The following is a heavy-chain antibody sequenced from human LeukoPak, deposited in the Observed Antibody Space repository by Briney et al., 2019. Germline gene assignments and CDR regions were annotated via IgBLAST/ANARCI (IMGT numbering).Heavy chain of an antibody. CDR1: GGSISSGSYY. CDR2: IYTSGST. J-gene: IGHJ4*02. D-gene: IGHD6-13*01. V-gene: IGHV4-61*02. Sequence: SSETLSLTCTVSGGSISSGSYYWSWIRQPAGKGLEWIGRIYTSGSTNYNPSLKSRVTISVDTSRNQFSLQLNSVTPEDTAVYYCARGSSSNSWYFDYWGQGTLVTVSS. CDR3: ARGSSSNSWYFDY.